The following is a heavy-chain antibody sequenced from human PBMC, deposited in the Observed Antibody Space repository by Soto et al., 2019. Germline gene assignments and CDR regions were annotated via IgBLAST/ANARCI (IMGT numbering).Heavy chain of an antibody. J-gene: IGHJ4*02. Sequence: SETLSLTCTVSGGSISSYYWSWIRQPPWKGLEWIGYIYYSGSTNYNPSLKSRVTISVDTSKSQFSLKLSSVTAADTAVYYCARGGTIYGVLTYWGQGTLVTVSS. CDR2: IYYSGST. CDR1: GGSISSYY. V-gene: IGHV4-59*08. D-gene: IGHD3-3*01. CDR3: ARGGTIYGVLTY.